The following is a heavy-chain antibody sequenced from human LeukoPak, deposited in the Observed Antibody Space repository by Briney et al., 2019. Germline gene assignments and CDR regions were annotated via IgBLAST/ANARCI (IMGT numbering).Heavy chain of an antibody. D-gene: IGHD4-11*01. J-gene: IGHJ4*02. V-gene: IGHV4-39*07. CDR3: ARDGLQFDS. Sequence: SETLSLTCTVSGGSISTTDSYWGWIRQPPGKGLEWIGSVYYRGSTYYNPSLKSRVSKSVDTSKNQFSLKLSSVTAADTAVYYCARDGLQFDSWGQGTLVTVSS. CDR2: VYYRGST. CDR1: GGSISTTDSY.